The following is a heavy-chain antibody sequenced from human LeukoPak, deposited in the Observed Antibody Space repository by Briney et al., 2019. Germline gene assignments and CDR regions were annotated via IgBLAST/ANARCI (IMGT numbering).Heavy chain of an antibody. V-gene: IGHV1-69*04. J-gene: IGHJ3*02. CDR3: ARDGIAAAVMDI. CDR2: IIPILGIA. Sequence: SVKVSCKASGGTFSSYAISWVRQAPGQWLEWMGRIIPILGIANYAQKFQGRVTITADKSTSTAYMELSSLRSEDTAVYYCARDGIAAAVMDIWGQGTMVTVSS. CDR1: GGTFSSYA. D-gene: IGHD6-13*01.